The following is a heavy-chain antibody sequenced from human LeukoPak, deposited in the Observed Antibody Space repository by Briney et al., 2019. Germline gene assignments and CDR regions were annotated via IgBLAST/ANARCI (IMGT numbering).Heavy chain of an antibody. CDR3: AKDYCGGDCYSGWYFDL. V-gene: IGHV3-9*01. Sequence: PGRSLRLSCVASGFTFDDYAMHWVRQAPGKGLEWVSGISYNSDTIAYADSVKGRFTISRDNAKNSLYLQMNSLRAEDTALYYCAKDYCGGDCYSGWYFDLWGRGTLVTVSS. CDR2: ISYNSDTI. CDR1: GFTFDDYA. D-gene: IGHD2-21*02. J-gene: IGHJ2*01.